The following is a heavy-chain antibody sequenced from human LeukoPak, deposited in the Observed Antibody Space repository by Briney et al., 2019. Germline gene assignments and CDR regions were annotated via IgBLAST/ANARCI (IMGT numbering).Heavy chain of an antibody. J-gene: IGHJ3*02. D-gene: IGHD4-17*01. Sequence: SETLSLTCAVYGGSFSGYYWNWIRQPPGKGLEWIGYIYYSGSTNYNPSLKSRVTISVDTSKNQFSLKLSSVTAADTAVYYCAREGSNDYEAFDIWGQGTMVTVSS. CDR2: IYYSGST. CDR1: GGSFSGYY. V-gene: IGHV4-59*01. CDR3: AREGSNDYEAFDI.